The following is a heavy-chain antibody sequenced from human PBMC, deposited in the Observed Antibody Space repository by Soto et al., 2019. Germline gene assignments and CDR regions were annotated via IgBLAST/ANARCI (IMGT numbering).Heavy chain of an antibody. D-gene: IGHD7-27*01. V-gene: IGHV3-23*01. J-gene: IGHJ4*02. CDR3: VSDPNWEWGY. CDR1: GFVFARND. CDR2: INYSGVST. Sequence: GGSLRLSCAASGFVFARNDMNWVRQRPGKGLEWVSNINYSGVSTYYSDAVKGRFTISRDNSRDILHLAMNSLTVDDTAVYYCVSDPNWEWGYWGQGTPVTVSS.